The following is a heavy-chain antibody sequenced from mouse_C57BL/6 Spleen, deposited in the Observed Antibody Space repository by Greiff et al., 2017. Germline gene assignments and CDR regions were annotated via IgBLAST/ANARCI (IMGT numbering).Heavy chain of an antibody. D-gene: IGHD2-4*01. J-gene: IGHJ3*01. CDR3: TRDQDDSSWFAY. Sequence: DVMLVESGEGLVKPGGSLKLSCAASGFTFSSYAMSWVRQTPEKRLEWVAYISSGGDYIYYADTVKGRFTISRDNARNTLYLQMSSLKSEDTAMYYCTRDQDDSSWFAYWGQGTLVTVSA. V-gene: IGHV5-9-1*02. CDR2: ISSGGDYI. CDR1: GFTFSSYA.